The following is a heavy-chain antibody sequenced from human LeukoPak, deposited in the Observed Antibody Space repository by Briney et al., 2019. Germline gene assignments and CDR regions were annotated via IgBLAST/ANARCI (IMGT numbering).Heavy chain of an antibody. J-gene: IGHJ4*02. V-gene: IGHV3-7*03. D-gene: IGHD3-22*01. Sequence: GGSLRLSCAASGFIFSSYWMSWVRQAPGKGLECVANIKQDGSEKYYVDSVKGRFTISRDNAKNSLYLQMDSLRVEDTAVYYCARGRKIVVVMGGFFDYWGQGTLVTVSS. CDR1: GFIFSSYW. CDR2: IKQDGSEK. CDR3: ARGRKIVVVMGGFFDY.